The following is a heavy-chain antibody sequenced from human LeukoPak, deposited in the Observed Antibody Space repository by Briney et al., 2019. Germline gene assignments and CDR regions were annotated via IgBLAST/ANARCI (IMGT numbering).Heavy chain of an antibody. Sequence: PGGSLRLSCAASGFTFSSYAMSWVRQDPGKGLEWVSAISGSGGSTYYADSVKGRFTISRDNSKNTLYLQMNSLRAEDTAVYYCAKTGGRGYYFDYWGQGTLVTVSS. CDR1: GFTFSSYA. D-gene: IGHD7-27*01. V-gene: IGHV3-23*01. CDR2: ISGSGGST. J-gene: IGHJ4*02. CDR3: AKTGGRGYYFDY.